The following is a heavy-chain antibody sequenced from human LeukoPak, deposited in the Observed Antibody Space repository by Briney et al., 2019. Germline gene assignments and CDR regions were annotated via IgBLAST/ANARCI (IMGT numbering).Heavy chain of an antibody. CDR2: INPNSGGT. D-gene: IGHD4-17*01. CDR3: ATDYGDYRKDY. Sequence: GASVKVSCKASGYTFTGYYMHWVRQAPGQGLEWMGWINPNSGGTNYAQKFQGRVTMTRDMSTSTVYMELSSLRSEDTAVYYCATDYGDYRKDYWGQGTLVTVSS. CDR1: GYTFTGYY. V-gene: IGHV1-2*02. J-gene: IGHJ4*02.